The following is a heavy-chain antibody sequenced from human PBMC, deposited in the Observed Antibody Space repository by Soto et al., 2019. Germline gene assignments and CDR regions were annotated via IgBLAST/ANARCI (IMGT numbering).Heavy chain of an antibody. V-gene: IGHV2-70*01. Sequence: SGPTLVNPTQTLTLTCTFSGFSLSTSGMCVSWIRQPPGKALEWLALMDWDDDKYYSTSLKTRLTISTDTSKNQVVLTMTNMDPVDTATYYCARIPIAVAGIYYYYYGMDVWGQGTTVTVSS. D-gene: IGHD6-19*01. CDR1: GFSLSTSGMC. CDR3: ARIPIAVAGIYYYYYGMDV. CDR2: MDWDDDK. J-gene: IGHJ6*02.